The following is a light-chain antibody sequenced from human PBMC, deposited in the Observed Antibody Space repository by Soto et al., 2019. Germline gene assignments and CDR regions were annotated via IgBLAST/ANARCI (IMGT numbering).Light chain of an antibody. V-gene: IGKV1-39*01. Sequence: DIQMTQSPSTLSASVGDTVTITCRASQSISNWLAWYQQKPGKPPRLLIYAASSLQSGVPSRFSGSGSGTDFTLTISSLQPEDFATYSCQQSYNSPQTFGQGTKVDIK. CDR2: AAS. CDR3: QQSYNSPQT. CDR1: QSISNW. J-gene: IGKJ1*01.